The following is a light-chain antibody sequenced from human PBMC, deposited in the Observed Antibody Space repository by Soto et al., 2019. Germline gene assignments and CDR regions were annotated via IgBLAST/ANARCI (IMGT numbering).Light chain of an antibody. V-gene: IGKV3-15*01. CDR3: QQYINWPVT. J-gene: IGKJ2*01. Sequence: EIVMTQAPAALSVTPGERATLYCRASQSVGSNLTWYKQKPGQGPRLLIYVASTRATGIPARFSGSGSGTDFTLTISSLQSEDYAVYYCQQYINWPVTFGQGTKVDIK. CDR2: VAS. CDR1: QSVGSN.